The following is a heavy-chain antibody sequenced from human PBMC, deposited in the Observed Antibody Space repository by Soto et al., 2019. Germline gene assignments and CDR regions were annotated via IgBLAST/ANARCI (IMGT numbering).Heavy chain of an antibody. CDR1: GGSISSGDYY. CDR3: ARSRETANYYDSSGYYTDPDYYYYGMDV. CDR2: IYYIGST. D-gene: IGHD3-22*01. J-gene: IGHJ6*02. V-gene: IGHV4-30-4*02. Sequence: SETLSLTCTLSGGSISSGDYYWSWIRQPPGKGLEWIGYIYYIGSTYYNPSLKSRVTISVDTSKNQFSLNLSSVTAADPAVYYCARSRETANYYDSSGYYTDPDYYYYGMDVWGQGTTVTVSS.